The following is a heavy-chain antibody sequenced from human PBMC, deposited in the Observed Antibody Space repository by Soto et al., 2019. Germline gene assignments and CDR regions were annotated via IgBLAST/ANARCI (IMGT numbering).Heavy chain of an antibody. J-gene: IGHJ4*02. V-gene: IGHV4-59*01. CDR3: ASYRGALYFES. CDR1: GGSMSEYF. D-gene: IGHD3-16*01. CDR2: VFYGGT. Sequence: LSLTCSVSGGSMSEYFWSWIRQSPDKGLEWLGYVFYGGTDYNPSLGGRVSMSVETSKSQFSLKLTSVTVADPAVYYCASYRGALYFESWGPGILVTVSS.